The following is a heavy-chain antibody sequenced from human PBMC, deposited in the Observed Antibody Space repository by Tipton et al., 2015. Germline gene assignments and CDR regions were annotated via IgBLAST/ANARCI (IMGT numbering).Heavy chain of an antibody. J-gene: IGHJ4*02. CDR2: INHSGST. CDR3: ARARGRHGGLFDS. CDR1: AYSISSDYY. D-gene: IGHD4-23*01. Sequence: GLVKPSETLSLTCGVSAYSISSDYYWGWIRQPPGKGLEWIEEINHSGSTNYNPSLKSRVTISVDTSKTQFSLKMSSVTAPDTAVYYCARARGRHGGLFDSWGQGILVTVSS. V-gene: IGHV4-38-2*01.